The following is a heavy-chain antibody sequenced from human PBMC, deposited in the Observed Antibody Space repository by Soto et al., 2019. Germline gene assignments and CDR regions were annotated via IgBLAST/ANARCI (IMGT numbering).Heavy chain of an antibody. V-gene: IGHV1-8*01. CDR1: GYTFTSYD. Sequence: ASVKVSCKASGYTFTSYDINWVRQATGQGLEWMGWMNPNSGNTGYAQKFQGRVTMTRNTSISTAYMELSSLRSEDTAVYYCARFGGSGSFFCYSYYMDVWRKGTTVTVSS. J-gene: IGHJ6*03. D-gene: IGHD3-10*01. CDR3: ARFGGSGSFFCYSYYMDV. CDR2: MNPNSGNT.